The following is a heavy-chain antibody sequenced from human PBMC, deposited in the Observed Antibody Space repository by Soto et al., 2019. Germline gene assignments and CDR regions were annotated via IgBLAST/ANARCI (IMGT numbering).Heavy chain of an antibody. V-gene: IGHV4-34*01. J-gene: IGHJ3*02. CDR2: INHSGST. D-gene: IGHD2-15*01. Sequence: QVQLQQWGAGLLKPSETLSLTCAVSGGSFSGYYWSWIRQPPGKGLEWIGEINHSGSTNYNPSLKSLVTISVDTSKNQFSLKLSAVTAADTAVDYCAMRAVVATHGRAFDIWGQGTMVTVSS. CDR3: AMRAVVATHGRAFDI. CDR1: GGSFSGYY.